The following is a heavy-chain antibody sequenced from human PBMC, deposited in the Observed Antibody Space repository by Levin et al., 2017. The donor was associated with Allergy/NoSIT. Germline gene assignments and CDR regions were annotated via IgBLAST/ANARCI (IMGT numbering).Heavy chain of an antibody. Sequence: GESLKISCKASGYTFTGYYMHWVRQAPGQGLEWMGWINPNSGGTNYARTFQDWVTMTSDTSISTAYMELSRLRSDDTAVYYCARDRSRITAGTAYDMDVWGQGTTVTVFS. CDR1: GYTFTGYY. V-gene: IGHV1-2*04. CDR3: ARDRSRITAGTAYDMDV. D-gene: IGHD1-1*01. J-gene: IGHJ6*02. CDR2: INPNSGGT.